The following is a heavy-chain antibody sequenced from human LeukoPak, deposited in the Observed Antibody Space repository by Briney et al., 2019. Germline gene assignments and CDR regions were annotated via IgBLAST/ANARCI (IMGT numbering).Heavy chain of an antibody. Sequence: GASVKVSCKASGGTCISYAISWVRQATGQGLEWMGGIIPIFGTANYAQKFQGRVTITADESTSTAYMELSSLRSEDTAVYYCASYFGLGRDTASFDYWGQGTLVTVSS. CDR3: ASYFGLGRDTASFDY. J-gene: IGHJ4*02. CDR2: IIPIFGTA. V-gene: IGHV1-69*01. D-gene: IGHD2-21*02. CDR1: GGTCISYA.